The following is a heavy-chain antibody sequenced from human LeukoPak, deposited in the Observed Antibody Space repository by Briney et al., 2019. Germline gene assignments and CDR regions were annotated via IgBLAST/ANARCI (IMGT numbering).Heavy chain of an antibody. Sequence: GGSLRLSCAASGFTLNDYYMIWIRQAPGKGLEWVSYISSSSSYTNYADSVKGRFTISKDNAKNSLFLQMDSPRPEDTAVYYCARVYSTAWFDYWGQGTLVSVSS. CDR3: ARVYSTAWFDY. V-gene: IGHV3-11*05. CDR1: GFTLNDYY. J-gene: IGHJ4*02. CDR2: ISSSSSYT. D-gene: IGHD6-13*01.